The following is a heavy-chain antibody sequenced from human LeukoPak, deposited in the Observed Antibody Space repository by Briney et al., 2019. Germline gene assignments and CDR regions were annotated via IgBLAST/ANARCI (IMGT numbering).Heavy chain of an antibody. J-gene: IGHJ4*02. Sequence: GGSLRLSCAASGFTFRSYAMHWVRQAPGKGLEWVAVISYDGSNKYYADSVKGRFTISRDNSKNTLYLQMNSLRAEDTAVYYCARDPYYYDSSGHFDYWGQGTLVTVSS. CDR3: ARDPYYYDSSGHFDY. V-gene: IGHV3-30*04. CDR2: ISYDGSNK. CDR1: GFTFRSYA. D-gene: IGHD3-22*01.